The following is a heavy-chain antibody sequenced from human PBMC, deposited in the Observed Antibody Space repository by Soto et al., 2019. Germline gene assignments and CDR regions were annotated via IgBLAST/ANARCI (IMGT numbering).Heavy chain of an antibody. D-gene: IGHD3-10*01. Sequence: GGSLRLSCAASGFTFSSYWMSWVRQAPGKGLEWVANIKQDGSEKYYVDSVKGRFTISRDNAKNSLYLQMNSLRAEDTAVYYCAGRPGLLWFGRDYWGQGTLVTVSS. J-gene: IGHJ4*02. CDR2: IKQDGSEK. CDR3: AGRPGLLWFGRDY. V-gene: IGHV3-7*01. CDR1: GFTFSSYW.